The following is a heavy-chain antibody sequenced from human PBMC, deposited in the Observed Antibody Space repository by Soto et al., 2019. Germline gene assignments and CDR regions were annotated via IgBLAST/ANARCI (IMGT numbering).Heavy chain of an antibody. CDR2: NSYDGSNK. V-gene: IGHV3-30*18. CDR3: ANFPLSDYYGKEV. Sequence: PGGSLRLSCAPAAFTFSSDGMHSVRQARGIGLEWLAVNSYDGSNKCYADCVKGWFTISRYNSKSTLYLQMNRLRAEDAAVYYCANFPLSDYYGKEVLRQVPRVAVSS. CDR1: AFTFSSDG. D-gene: IGHD3-10*01. J-gene: IGHJ6*02.